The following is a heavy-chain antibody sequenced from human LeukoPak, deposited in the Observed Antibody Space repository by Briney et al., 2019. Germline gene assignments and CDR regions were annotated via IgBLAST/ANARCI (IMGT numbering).Heavy chain of an antibody. Sequence: PSETLSLTCTVSGGSISSSSYYWSWIRQPPGKGLEWIGSIYYSGSTYYNPSLKRRVAISVDTSKNQFSLKLNSVTAADTAVYYCARSPRYYDSSGPLVLFDYWGQGTLVTVSS. CDR2: IYYSGST. CDR3: ARSPRYYDSSGPLVLFDY. CDR1: GGSISSSSYY. J-gene: IGHJ4*02. D-gene: IGHD3-22*01. V-gene: IGHV4-39*01.